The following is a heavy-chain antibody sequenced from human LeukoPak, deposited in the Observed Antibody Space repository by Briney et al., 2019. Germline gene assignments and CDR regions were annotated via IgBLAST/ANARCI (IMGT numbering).Heavy chain of an antibody. CDR3: AKAPVTTCRGAYCYPFDY. V-gene: IGHV3-23*01. Sequence: TGGSLRLSCAASGFTLSSYAMSWVRQAPGKGLEWVSAISDSGNTYHADSVKGLFTISRDSSKNTLFLQMNRLRPEDAAVYYCAKAPVTTCRGAYCYPFDYWGQGTLVTVSS. CDR1: GFTLSSYA. CDR2: ISDSGNT. D-gene: IGHD2-21*01. J-gene: IGHJ4*02.